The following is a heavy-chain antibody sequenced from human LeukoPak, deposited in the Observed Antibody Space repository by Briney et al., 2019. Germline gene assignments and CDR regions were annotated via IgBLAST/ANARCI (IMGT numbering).Heavy chain of an antibody. D-gene: IGHD3-16*01. CDR1: GFIFSSYA. V-gene: IGHV3-23*01. Sequence: GGSLRLSCVASGFIFSSYAMTWVRQAPGKGLEWVSVIGSGDTYYADSVKGRFTISRDDSKNTLYLQMNSLSADDTAVYYCAKKPLGDQPLDYWGQGTLVTVSS. J-gene: IGHJ4*02. CDR3: AKKPLGDQPLDY. CDR2: IGSGDT.